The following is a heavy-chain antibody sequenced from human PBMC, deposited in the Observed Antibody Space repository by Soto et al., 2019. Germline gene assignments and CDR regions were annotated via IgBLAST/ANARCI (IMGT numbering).Heavy chain of an antibody. J-gene: IGHJ6*03. CDR3: TRRAGYGSGSYYNYYYYYMDV. D-gene: IGHD3-10*01. V-gene: IGHV3-73*01. CDR1: GFTFSGSA. Sequence: TGGSLRLSCAASGFTFSGSAMHWVRQASGKGLEWVGRIRSKANSYATAYAASVKGRFTISRDDSKNTAYLQMNSPKTEDTAVYYCTRRAGYGSGSYYNYYYYYMDVWGKGTTVTVSS. CDR2: IRSKANSYAT.